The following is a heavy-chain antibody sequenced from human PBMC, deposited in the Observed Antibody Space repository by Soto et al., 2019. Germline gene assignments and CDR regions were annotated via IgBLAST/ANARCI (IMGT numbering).Heavy chain of an antibody. CDR3: ARDSSVLRFLEWLSTDYYYYGMDV. CDR2: ISAYNGNT. CDR1: GYTFTSYG. D-gene: IGHD3-3*01. J-gene: IGHJ6*02. V-gene: IGHV1-18*01. Sequence: AASVKVSCKASGYTFTSYGISWVRQAPGQGLEWMGWISAYNGNTSYAQKLQGRVTMTTDTSTSTAYMELRSLRSDDTAVYYCARDSSVLRFLEWLSTDYYYYGMDVWGQGTTVTVSS.